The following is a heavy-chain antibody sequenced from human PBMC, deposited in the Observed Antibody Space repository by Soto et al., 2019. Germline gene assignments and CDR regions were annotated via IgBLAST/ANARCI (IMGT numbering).Heavy chain of an antibody. Sequence: GGSLRLSCAASGFIISEFYMTWIRQAPGKGLEWVAYISNSDSNIQYADSVKGRFTISRDNAKNSLYLQMNSLRVEDTAVYYCARDDCSGGSCYYYYYYMDVWGKGTTVTVSS. CDR2: ISNSDSNI. D-gene: IGHD2-15*01. CDR1: GFIISEFY. CDR3: ARDDCSGGSCYYYYYYMDV. J-gene: IGHJ6*03. V-gene: IGHV3-11*01.